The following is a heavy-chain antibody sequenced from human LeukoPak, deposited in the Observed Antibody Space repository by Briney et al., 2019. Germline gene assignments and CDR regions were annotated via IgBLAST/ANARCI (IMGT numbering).Heavy chain of an antibody. Sequence: GGSLRLSCAASGFTFSSYAMSWVRQAPGKGLEWVSAISGSGGSTYYADSVKGRFTISRDNSKNTLYLQMNSLGAEDTAVYCCAPGSTVTGRFSDYWGQGTLVTVSS. CDR2: ISGSGGST. CDR1: GFTFSSYA. CDR3: APGSTVTGRFSDY. V-gene: IGHV3-23*01. D-gene: IGHD4-11*01. J-gene: IGHJ4*02.